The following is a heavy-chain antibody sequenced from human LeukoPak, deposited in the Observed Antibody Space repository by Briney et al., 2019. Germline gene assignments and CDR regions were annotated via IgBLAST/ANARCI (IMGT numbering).Heavy chain of an antibody. CDR2: ISYDGRQN. CDR3: ARARVAVAGIDY. Sequence: GGSLRLSCAASGFTFSTYAMNWVRQAPGKGLEWVAVISYDGRQNYYADSVKGRFTISRDNSKNTLYLQMNSLRAEDTAEYYCARARVAVAGIDYWGQGTLVTVSS. D-gene: IGHD6-19*01. V-gene: IGHV3-30*04. CDR1: GFTFSTYA. J-gene: IGHJ4*02.